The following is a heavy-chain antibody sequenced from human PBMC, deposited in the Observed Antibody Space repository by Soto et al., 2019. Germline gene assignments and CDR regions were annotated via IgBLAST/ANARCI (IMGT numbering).Heavy chain of an antibody. V-gene: IGHV1-8*01. CDR2: MNPNSGNT. CDR1: GYTFTSYD. J-gene: IGHJ4*02. CDR3: ARGRRGIRGYDRSYYFDY. D-gene: IGHD5-12*01. Sequence: QVQLVQSGAEVKKPGASVKVSCKASGYTFTSYDSNWVLLATGQGLEWMGWMNPNSGNTGYAQKFQGRVTMTRNTSISTAYMELSSLRSEDTAVYYCARGRRGIRGYDRSYYFDYWGQGTLVTVSS.